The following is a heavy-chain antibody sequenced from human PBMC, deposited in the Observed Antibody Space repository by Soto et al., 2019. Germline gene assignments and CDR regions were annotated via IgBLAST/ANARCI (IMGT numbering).Heavy chain of an antibody. CDR3: ARGDCSSTSCYTSGGDY. D-gene: IGHD2-2*02. CDR2: ISAYNGNT. J-gene: IGHJ4*02. CDR1: GYTFTSYG. V-gene: IGHV1-18*01. Sequence: ASVKVSCKASGYTFTSYGISWVRQAPGQGLEWMGWISAYNGNTNYAQKLQGRVTMTTDTSTSTAYMELRSLRSDDTAVYYCARGDCSSTSCYTSGGDYWGQGTLVTVSS.